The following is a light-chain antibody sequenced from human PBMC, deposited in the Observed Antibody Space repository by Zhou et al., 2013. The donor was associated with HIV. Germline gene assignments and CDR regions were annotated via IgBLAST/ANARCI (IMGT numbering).Light chain of an antibody. V-gene: IGKV3-20*01. CDR1: QSVTDNY. CDR3: QHYGSSPPYT. J-gene: IGKJ2*01. CDR2: GAS. Sequence: PGDRATLSCRASQSVTDNYLAWYQQKPGQAPRLLIHGASSRAAGIPDRFSGRGSGTDFTLTISRVEPEDFAVYYCQHYGSSPPYTFGQGTKLEIK.